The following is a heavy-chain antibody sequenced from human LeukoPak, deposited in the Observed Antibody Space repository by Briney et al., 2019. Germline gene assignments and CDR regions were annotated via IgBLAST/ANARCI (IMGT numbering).Heavy chain of an antibody. J-gene: IGHJ5*02. D-gene: IGHD6-13*01. CDR1: GFTFSSYG. CDR3: AKEVIAAAGRGTNWFDP. CDR2: ISYDGSSK. V-gene: IGHV3-30*18. Sequence: GGSLRLSCAASGFTFSSYGMHWVRQAPGKGLEWVAVISYDGSSKYYADSVKGRFTISRDNSKNTLYLQMNSPRAEDTAVYYCAKEVIAAAGRGTNWFDPWGQGTLVTVSS.